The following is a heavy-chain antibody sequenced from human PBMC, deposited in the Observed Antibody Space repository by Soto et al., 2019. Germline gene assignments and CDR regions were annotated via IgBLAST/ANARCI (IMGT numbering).Heavy chain of an antibody. CDR3: ARVNQLAPKRNAVDI. V-gene: IGHV4-59*01. CDR2: IHYSGSS. D-gene: IGHD1-1*01. J-gene: IGHJ3*02. CDR1: GDSISSYF. Sequence: QVQLQESGPGLVTPSETLSLTCTVSGDSISSYFWSWIRQPPGKGLEWIGYIHYSGSSNYNPSLKSRVTRSVDTSNNQLSLKLSSVTAADTAVYYCARVNQLAPKRNAVDIWGQGTMATVSS.